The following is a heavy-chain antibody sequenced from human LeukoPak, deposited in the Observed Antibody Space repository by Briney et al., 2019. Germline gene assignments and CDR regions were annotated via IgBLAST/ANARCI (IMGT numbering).Heavy chain of an antibody. V-gene: IGHV3-48*03. J-gene: IGHJ4*02. CDR1: GFTFSSYE. Sequence: GGSLRLSCAASGFTFSSYEMNWVRQAPGKGLEWVSYISSSGSTIYYADSVKGRFTISRDNAKNSLYLHMDSLRGDDTAVYYCAAERGDSSGLDDYWGQGTLVTVSS. D-gene: IGHD3-22*01. CDR3: AAERGDSSGLDDY. CDR2: ISSSGSTI.